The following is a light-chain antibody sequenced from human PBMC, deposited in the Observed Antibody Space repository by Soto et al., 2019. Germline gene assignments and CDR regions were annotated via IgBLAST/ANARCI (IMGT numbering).Light chain of an antibody. CDR1: RGVIDY. CDR2: GAS. CDR3: QQRSSWPLT. J-gene: IGKJ4*01. V-gene: IGKV3-11*01. Sequence: EIVLTQSSATLSLSRGVRATLSCRASRGVIDYLAWYQQKPGQSPRLIVYGASNRPNGIPARFSGSGSGTDFTLTIVTLEPEDFAVYYCQQRSSWPLTFGGGTKVDIK.